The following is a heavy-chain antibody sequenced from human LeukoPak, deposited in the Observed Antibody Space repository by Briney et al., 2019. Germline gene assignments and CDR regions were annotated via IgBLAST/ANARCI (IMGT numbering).Heavy chain of an antibody. CDR3: ARDHRYYGSGSYTC. D-gene: IGHD3-10*01. J-gene: IGHJ4*02. Sequence: SETLSLTCTVSGGSISSYYWSWIRQPPGKGLEWIGYIYYSGSTNYNPSLKSRVTISVDTSKNQFSLKLSSVTAADTAVYYCARDHRYYGSGSYTCWGQGTLVTVSS. CDR2: IYYSGST. V-gene: IGHV4-59*01. CDR1: GGSISSYY.